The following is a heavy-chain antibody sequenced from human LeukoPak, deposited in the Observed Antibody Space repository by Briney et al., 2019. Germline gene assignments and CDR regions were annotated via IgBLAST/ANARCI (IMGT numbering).Heavy chain of an antibody. J-gene: IGHJ4*02. Sequence: PSETLSLTCTVSGGSISSYYWSWIRQPPGKGLEWIGYIYHSGSTNYNPSLKSRVTISVDTSKNQFSLKLSSVTAADTAVYYCAWGADSSGYYDYWGQGTLVTVSS. CDR1: GGSISSYY. V-gene: IGHV4-59*01. D-gene: IGHD3-22*01. CDR2: IYHSGST. CDR3: AWGADSSGYYDY.